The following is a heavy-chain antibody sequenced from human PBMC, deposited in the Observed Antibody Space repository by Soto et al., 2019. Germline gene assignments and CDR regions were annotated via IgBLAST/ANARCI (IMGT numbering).Heavy chain of an antibody. CDR1: GGSISSGGYY. V-gene: IGHV4-31*03. Sequence: PSETLSLTCTVSGGSISSGGYYWSWIRQHPGKGLEWIGYIYYSGSTYYNPSLKSRVTISVDTSKNQFSLKLSSVTAADTAVYYCARVSPGITMIEYYFDYWGQGTLVTVSS. CDR3: ARVSPGITMIEYYFDY. CDR2: IYYSGST. D-gene: IGHD3-22*01. J-gene: IGHJ4*02.